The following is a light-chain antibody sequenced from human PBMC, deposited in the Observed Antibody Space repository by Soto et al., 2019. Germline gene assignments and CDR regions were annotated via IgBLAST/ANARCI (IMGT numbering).Light chain of an antibody. CDR3: SSYAGSSTSV. J-gene: IGLJ1*01. Sequence: QSVLTQPPSASGSPGQSVTISCTGPSSDVGGYNYVSWYQQHPGKAPKLMIYEVSKRPSGVPDRFSGSKSGNTASLTVSGLQAEDEADYYCSSYAGSSTSVFGTGTKVTVL. CDR1: SSDVGGYNY. V-gene: IGLV2-8*01. CDR2: EVS.